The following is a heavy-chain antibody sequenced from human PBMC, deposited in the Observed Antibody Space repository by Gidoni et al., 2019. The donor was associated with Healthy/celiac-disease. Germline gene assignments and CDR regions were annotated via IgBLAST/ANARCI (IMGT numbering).Heavy chain of an antibody. Sequence: QVQLQESGPGLVKPSQTLSLTCTVSGGFISSGGYYLSWIRQPTGKGLEWIGYIYYSGSTHYNPSLKCRVTISVDTSKNQFSLKLSSVTAADTAVYYCARGGGDYNWFDPWGQGTLVTVSS. CDR1: GGFISSGGYY. CDR3: ARGGGDYNWFDP. D-gene: IGHD4-17*01. J-gene: IGHJ5*02. V-gene: IGHV4-31*03. CDR2: IYYSGST.